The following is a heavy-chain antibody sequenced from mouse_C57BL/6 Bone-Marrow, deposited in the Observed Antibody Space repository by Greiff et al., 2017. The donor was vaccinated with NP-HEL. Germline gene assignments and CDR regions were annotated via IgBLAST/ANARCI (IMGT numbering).Heavy chain of an antibody. CDR2: IYPRSGNT. J-gene: IGHJ3*01. V-gene: IGHV1-81*01. Sequence: VQRVESGAELARPGASVKLSCKASGYTFTSYGISWVKQRTGQGLEWIGEIYPRSGNTYYNEKFKGKATLTADKSSSTAYMELRSLTSEDSAVYFCARRLLGFAYWGQGTLVTVSA. CDR1: GYTFTSYG. D-gene: IGHD2-13*01. CDR3: ARRLLGFAY.